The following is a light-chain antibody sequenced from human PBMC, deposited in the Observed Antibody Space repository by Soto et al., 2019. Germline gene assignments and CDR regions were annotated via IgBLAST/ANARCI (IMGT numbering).Light chain of an antibody. CDR2: GAS. V-gene: IGKV3-15*01. Sequence: EIVMTQSPATLSVSPGDRATLSCRASQSVSSNLAWYQQKPGQAPRLLIYGASTRATGIPARFRGSGSGTEFTLTISSLQSEDFAVYFCQQYGTSPVTFGGGTKVEI. CDR3: QQYGTSPVT. CDR1: QSVSSN. J-gene: IGKJ4*01.